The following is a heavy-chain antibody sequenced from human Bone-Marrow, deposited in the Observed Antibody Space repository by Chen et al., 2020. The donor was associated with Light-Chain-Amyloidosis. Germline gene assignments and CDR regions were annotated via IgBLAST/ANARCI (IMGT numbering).Heavy chain of an antibody. Sequence: EVQLVESGGGLVQPGGSLRLSCAASGSPFSTFWMGWVRQPPGKGLEWVANIKQDGSEIHYVDSVKGRFTVSRDNAKNSLYLQMNTLRADDTAVYYCARGDYYGYLDAFDIWGQGTMVTVSS. CDR1: GSPFSTFW. J-gene: IGHJ3*02. CDR3: ARGDYYGYLDAFDI. V-gene: IGHV3-7*01. CDR2: IKQDGSEI. D-gene: IGHD3-10*01.